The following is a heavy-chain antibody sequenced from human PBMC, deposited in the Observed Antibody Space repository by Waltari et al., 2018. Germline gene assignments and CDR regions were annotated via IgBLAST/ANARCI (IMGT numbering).Heavy chain of an antibody. V-gene: IGHV3-23*01. CDR3: AKRGYDSYYYGMDV. D-gene: IGHD5-12*01. CDR2: ISGSGGST. CDR1: GFTFSSYA. J-gene: IGHJ6*02. Sequence: EVQLLESGGGLVQPGGSLRLSCAASGFTFSSYAMSWVRQAPGKGLEGVSAISGSGGSTYYADAVKGRFTISRDNSKNTLYLQMNSLRAEDTAVYYCAKRGYDSYYYGMDVWGQGTTVTVSS.